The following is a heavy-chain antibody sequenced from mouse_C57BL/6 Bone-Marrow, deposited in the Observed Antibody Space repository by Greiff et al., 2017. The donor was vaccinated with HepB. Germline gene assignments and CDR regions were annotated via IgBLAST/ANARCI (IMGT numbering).Heavy chain of an antibody. CDR1: GYAFTNYL. V-gene: IGHV1-54*01. CDR3: ARRRERYYAMDY. Sequence: VQLQQSGAELVRPGTSVKVSCKASGYAFTNYLIEWVKQRPGQGLEWIGVINPGSGGTNYNEKFKGKATLTADKSSSTAYMQLSSLTSEDSAVYFCARRRERYYAMDYWGQGTSVTVSS. CDR2: INPGSGGT. J-gene: IGHJ4*01.